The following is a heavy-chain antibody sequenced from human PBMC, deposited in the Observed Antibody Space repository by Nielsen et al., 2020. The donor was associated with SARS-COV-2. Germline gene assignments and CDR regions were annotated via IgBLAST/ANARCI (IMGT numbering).Heavy chain of an antibody. J-gene: IGHJ1*01. Sequence: GESLKISCTASGFTFSDSFMSWIHQAPGKGLEWVSYISGSGSYTNYADSLKGRFTISRDNAKNSLYLQMDSLRAEDTAFYYCARSGHCNGGICYFTEYFQDWGQGTLVTVSS. D-gene: IGHD2-15*01. CDR3: ARSGHCNGGICYFTEYFQD. CDR2: ISGSGSYT. CDR1: GFTFSDSF. V-gene: IGHV3-11*03.